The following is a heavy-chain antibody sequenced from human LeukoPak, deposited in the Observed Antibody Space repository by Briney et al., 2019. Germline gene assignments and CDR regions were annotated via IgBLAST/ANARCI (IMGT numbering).Heavy chain of an antibody. CDR3: ARIDCSSTRCSDAFDI. V-gene: IGHV1-2*02. Sequence: GASVKVSCKASGYTFTGYYMHWVRQAPGQGLEWMGWINPNSGGTNYAQKFQGRVTMTRDTSISTAYMELSRLRSDDTAVYYCARIDCSSTRCSDAFDIWGQGTMVTVSS. CDR2: INPNSGGT. CDR1: GYTFTGYY. D-gene: IGHD2-2*01. J-gene: IGHJ3*02.